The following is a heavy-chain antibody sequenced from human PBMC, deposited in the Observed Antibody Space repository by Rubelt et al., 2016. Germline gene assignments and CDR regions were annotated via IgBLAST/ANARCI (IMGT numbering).Heavy chain of an antibody. CDR3: ARESSSGWYIDY. CDR1: GYTFTGYY. D-gene: IGHD6-19*01. CDR2: SNPNSGGT. V-gene: IGHV1-2*06. J-gene: IGHJ4*02. Sequence: QVQLVQSGAEVKKPGASVKVSCKASGYTFTGYYMHWVRQAPGQGLEWVGRSNPNSGGTNYARKLPGRVTMSRDPSIASAFMGRSRLRSDDTAVFYWARESSSGWYIDYWGQGTLVSVSS.